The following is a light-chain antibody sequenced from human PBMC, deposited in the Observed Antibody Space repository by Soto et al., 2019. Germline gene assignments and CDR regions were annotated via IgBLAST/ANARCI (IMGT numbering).Light chain of an antibody. J-gene: IGLJ1*01. Sequence: QSVLTQPASVSGSPGQSITVPCTGTTSDVGGYDYVAWYQQHPGKAPKLMIYDVSSRPSGVSNRFSGSKSGNTASLTISGLQAEDEADYYCSSYLGSSTLSGVFGTGTKVTVL. CDR2: DVS. CDR1: TSDVGGYDY. V-gene: IGLV2-14*01. CDR3: SSYLGSSTLSGV.